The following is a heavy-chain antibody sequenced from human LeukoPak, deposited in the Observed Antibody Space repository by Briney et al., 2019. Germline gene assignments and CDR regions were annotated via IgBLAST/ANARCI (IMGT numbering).Heavy chain of an antibody. CDR2: ISYDGSNK. V-gene: IGHV3-30*03. CDR3: AISPY. J-gene: IGHJ4*02. CDR1: GFTFSSYG. Sequence: GRSLRLSCAASGFTFSSYGMHGVRQAPGKGLEWVAVISYDGSNKYYADSVKGRFTISRDNSKNTLYLQMNSLRAEDTAVYYCAISPYWGQGTLVTVSS.